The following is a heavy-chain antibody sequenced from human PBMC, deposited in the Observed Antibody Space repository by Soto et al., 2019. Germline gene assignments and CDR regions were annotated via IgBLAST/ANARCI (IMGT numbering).Heavy chain of an antibody. V-gene: IGHV3-30*18. D-gene: IGHD6-19*01. J-gene: IGHJ4*02. Sequence: VQLVESGGGVVQPGRSLRLSCAASGFTFSDYAMHWVRQAPGKGLEWVAVVSRAGRNTHYADSVKGRFTISRDSSKNTIYLEMTRLRAELTAVYYCAKGGRQWLVTSDFNYWGQGALVTVSS. CDR3: AKGGRQWLVTSDFNY. CDR1: GFTFSDYA. CDR2: VSRAGRNT.